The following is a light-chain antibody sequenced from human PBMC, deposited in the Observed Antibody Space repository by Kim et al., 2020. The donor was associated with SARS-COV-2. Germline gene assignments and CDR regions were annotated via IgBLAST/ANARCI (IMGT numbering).Light chain of an antibody. CDR2: WAS. CDR1: QSVLYSSNNKNY. Sequence: DIVMTQSPDSLTVSLGEGATINCKSSQSVLYSSNNKNYLAWYQQKPGQPPKLLIYWASTRESGVPDRFSGSGSGTDFTLTISSLQAEDVAIYYCQQYYTIPHTFGQGTKLEI. CDR3: QQYYTIPHT. J-gene: IGKJ2*01. V-gene: IGKV4-1*01.